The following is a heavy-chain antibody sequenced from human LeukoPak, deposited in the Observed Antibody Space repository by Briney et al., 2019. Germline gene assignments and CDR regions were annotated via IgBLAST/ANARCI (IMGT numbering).Heavy chain of an antibody. CDR2: ISSSSSYI. J-gene: IGHJ3*02. V-gene: IGHV3-21*01. CDR3: ARIRVPKYYDFWSGTVKNDAFDI. Sequence: GGSLRLSCAASGFTFSSCAMSWVRQAPGKGLEWVSSISSSSSYIYYADSVKGRFTISRDNAKNLLYLQMNSLRAEDTAVYYCARIRVPKYYDFWSGTVKNDAFDIWGQGTMVTVSS. D-gene: IGHD3-3*01. CDR1: GFTFSSCA.